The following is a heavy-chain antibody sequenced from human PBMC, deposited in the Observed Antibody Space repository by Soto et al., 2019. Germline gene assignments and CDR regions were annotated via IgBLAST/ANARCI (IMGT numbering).Heavy chain of an antibody. CDR1: GFTFSSYE. CDR2: IPAGGGTI. V-gene: IGHV3-48*03. CDR3: AKSGGSYRPFDS. J-gene: IGHJ4*02. D-gene: IGHD2-15*01. Sequence: GGSLRLSCEASGFTFSSYEMNWVRQAPGKGLEWVAHIPAGGGTIYYADSVKGRFTISRDNPKDSLYLQMNNLRAEDTAFYYCAKSGGSYRPFDSWGQGTLVTVSS.